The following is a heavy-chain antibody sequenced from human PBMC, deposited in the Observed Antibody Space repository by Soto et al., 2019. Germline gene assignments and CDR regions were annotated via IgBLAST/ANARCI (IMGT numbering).Heavy chain of an antibody. CDR3: AKAKVTVTSLGYGLDV. V-gene: IGHV3-30*18. D-gene: IGHD4-17*01. Sequence: QVQVVESGGGVVQPGTSLRLSCVASGFTFSSYGMHWVRQAPGKGLEWVAVISYHGIDKFYADSVKGRFTLSRDNSRNTLYLQMNSLRGEDTAVYYCAKAKVTVTSLGYGLDVWGQGTTVTVSS. CDR1: GFTFSSYG. CDR2: ISYHGIDK. J-gene: IGHJ6*02.